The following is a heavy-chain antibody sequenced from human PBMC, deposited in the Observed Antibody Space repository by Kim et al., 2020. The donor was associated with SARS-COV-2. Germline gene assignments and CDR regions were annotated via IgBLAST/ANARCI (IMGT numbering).Heavy chain of an antibody. V-gene: IGHV1-3*01. CDR2: IDLANTNT. CDR1: GDTFTSYC. CDR3: ARDGRSVDYYFDY. J-gene: IGHJ4*02. Sequence: ASVKVSCKASGDTFTSYCLHWVRQAPGQSLEWMGWIDLANTNTHYSENFQGRVTISRDTSATTVYIELSSLRSEDTAVYYCARDGRSVDYYFDYWGQGTLVTVSS.